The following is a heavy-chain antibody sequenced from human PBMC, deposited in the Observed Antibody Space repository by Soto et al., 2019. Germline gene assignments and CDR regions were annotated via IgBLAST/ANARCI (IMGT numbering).Heavy chain of an antibody. CDR2: ISAYNDNT. CDR3: ARGTGGNWAAFDI. Sequence: GASVKVSCKPSGYTFSSYAISWVRQAPGQGREWMGWISAYNDNTNYVQKLQGRVTMTTDTSTSTAYMELRSLRSDDTAVYYCARGTGGNWAAFDIWGQGTMVTVSS. D-gene: IGHD1-1*01. CDR1: GYTFSSYA. J-gene: IGHJ3*02. V-gene: IGHV1-18*01.